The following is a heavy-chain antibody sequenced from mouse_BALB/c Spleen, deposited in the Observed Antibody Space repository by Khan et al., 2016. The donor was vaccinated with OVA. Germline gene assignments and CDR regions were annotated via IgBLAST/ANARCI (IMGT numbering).Heavy chain of an antibody. J-gene: IGHJ2*01. V-gene: IGHV3-2*02. CDR2: ISYSGST. D-gene: IGHD2-4*01. CDR3: ARWDYDAPNY. Sequence: VQLKQSGPGLVKPSQSLSLTCTVTGYSITSDYAWNWIRQFPGNKLEWMGFISYSGSTSYNPSLKSRISITREPSKKQFFLQLNSVTTEDTATYYCARWDYDAPNYWGQGTTLTVSS. CDR1: GYSITSDYA.